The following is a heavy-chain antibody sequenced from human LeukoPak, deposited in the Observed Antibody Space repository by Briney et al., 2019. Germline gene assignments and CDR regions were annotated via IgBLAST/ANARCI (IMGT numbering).Heavy chain of an antibody. J-gene: IGHJ3*02. CDR2: IWYDGSNK. V-gene: IGHV3-33*08. CDR1: GFTFGSYA. Sequence: GGSLRLSCAVSGFTFGSYAMGWVRQAPGKGLEWVAVIWYDGSNKYYAESVKGRFTISRDNSKNTLHLQMNSLRAEDTAVYYCAREYYYDSSGYLEAFDIWGQGTMVTVSS. CDR3: AREYYYDSSGYLEAFDI. D-gene: IGHD3-22*01.